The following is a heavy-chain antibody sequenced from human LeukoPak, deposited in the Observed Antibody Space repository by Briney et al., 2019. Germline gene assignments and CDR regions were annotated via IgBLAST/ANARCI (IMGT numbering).Heavy chain of an antibody. CDR3: ARDRLIAAAVTLRGYYYYYYMDV. CDR2: IKQDGREK. CDR1: GFTFSSYW. V-gene: IGHV3-7*01. D-gene: IGHD6-13*01. Sequence: GGSLRLSCAASGFTFSSYWMSWVRQAPGKGLEWVANIKQDGREKYYVDSVKGRFTISRDNAKNSLYLQMNSLRAEDTAVYYCARDRLIAAAVTLRGYYYYYYMDVWGKGTTVTVSS. J-gene: IGHJ6*03.